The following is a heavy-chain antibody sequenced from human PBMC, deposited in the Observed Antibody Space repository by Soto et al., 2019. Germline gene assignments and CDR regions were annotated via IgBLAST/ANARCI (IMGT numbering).Heavy chain of an antibody. D-gene: IGHD6-19*01. CDR1: GFTFSSYA. CDR2: ISYDGSNK. J-gene: IGHJ6*02. Sequence: GGSLRLSCAASGFTFSSYAMHWVRQAPGKGLEWVAVISYDGSNKYYADSVKGRFTISRDNSKNTLYLQMNSLRAEDTAVYYCASLLHSSGWYAPYYYYGMDVWGQGTTVTVSS. V-gene: IGHV3-30-3*01. CDR3: ASLLHSSGWYAPYYYYGMDV.